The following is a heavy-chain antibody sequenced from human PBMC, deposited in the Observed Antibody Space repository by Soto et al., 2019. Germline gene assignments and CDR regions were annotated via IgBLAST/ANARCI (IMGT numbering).Heavy chain of an antibody. V-gene: IGHV5-51*01. Sequence: PGESLKISCKGSGYNFSIKWIAWVRQMPGKGLEWMGIILLRDSITAYSPSFQGQVAISADKSISAAYLHWSSLQASDTAIYYWAGNTGNGAFDVGGGGKLVTVS. CDR1: GYNFSIKW. J-gene: IGHJ3*01. CDR3: AGNTGNGAFDV. D-gene: IGHD3-10*01. CDR2: ILLRDSIT.